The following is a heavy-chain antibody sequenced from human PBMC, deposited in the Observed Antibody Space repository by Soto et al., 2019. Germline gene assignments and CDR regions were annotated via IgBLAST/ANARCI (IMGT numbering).Heavy chain of an antibody. CDR1: GFTFSSYW. CDR2: INSDGSST. V-gene: IGHV3-74*01. CDR3: AVAVAGPTAIGY. J-gene: IGHJ4*02. D-gene: IGHD6-19*01. Sequence: GGSLRLSCAASGFTFSSYWIRWVRQAPGKGLVWVSRINSDGSSTSYADSVKGRFTISRDNAKNTLYLQMNSLRAEDTAVYYCAVAVAGPTAIGYWGQGTLVTVSS.